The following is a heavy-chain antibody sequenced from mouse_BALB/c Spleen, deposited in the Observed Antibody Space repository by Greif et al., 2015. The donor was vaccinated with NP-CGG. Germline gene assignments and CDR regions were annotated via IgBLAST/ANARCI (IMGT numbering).Heavy chain of an antibody. CDR1: GFTFSSYT. V-gene: IGHV5-12-2*01. CDR2: ISNGGGST. Sequence: EVKLMESGGGLVQPGGSLKLSCAASGFTFSSYTMSWVRQTPEKRLEWVAYISNGGGSTYYPDTVKGRFTISRDNAKNTLYLQMSSLKSEDTAMYYCARRRGGSSHWYFDVWGAGTTVTVSS. D-gene: IGHD1-1*01. CDR3: ARRRGGSSHWYFDV. J-gene: IGHJ1*01.